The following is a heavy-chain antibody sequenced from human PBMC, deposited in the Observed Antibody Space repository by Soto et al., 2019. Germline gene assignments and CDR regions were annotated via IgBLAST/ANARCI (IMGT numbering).Heavy chain of an antibody. J-gene: IGHJ5*02. V-gene: IGHV1-69*12. CDR1: GGTFSSYA. Sequence: QVQLVQSGAEVKKPGSSVKVSCKASGGTFSSYAISWVRQAPGQGLEWMGGIIPIFGTANYAQKFQGRVTIXXDXSXXTAYMELSSLRSEDTAVYYCARDGGIAAAGIRFDPWGQGTLVTVSS. CDR3: ARDGGIAAAGIRFDP. D-gene: IGHD6-13*01. CDR2: IIPIFGTA.